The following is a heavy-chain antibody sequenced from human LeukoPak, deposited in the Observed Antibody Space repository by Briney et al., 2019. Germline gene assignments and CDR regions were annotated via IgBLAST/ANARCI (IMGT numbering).Heavy chain of an antibody. D-gene: IGHD3-10*01. CDR3: ATGTQNSGSMIRGIFIKYPYYFDR. J-gene: IGHJ4*02. Sequence: ASVKVSCKVSGYTLTEFSMHWVRQAPGKGLEWRGDFDPEDGETLYAQKFQGRVTMTQDTSTDTAYMELSSLRSEDTAVYYCATGTQNSGSMIRGIFIKYPYYFDRWGQGTLVTVSS. V-gene: IGHV1-24*01. CDR1: GYTLTEFS. CDR2: FDPEDGET.